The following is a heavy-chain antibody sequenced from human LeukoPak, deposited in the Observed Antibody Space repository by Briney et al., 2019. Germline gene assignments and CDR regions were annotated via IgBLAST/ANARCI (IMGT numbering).Heavy chain of an antibody. CDR1: GGSISTSNSY. V-gene: IGHV4-39*01. J-gene: IGHJ5*02. Sequence: PSETLSLTCTVSGGSISTSNSYWGWVRQPPGKGLEWIGSLYYSASTYYNPSLKTRVTIFVDTSKNEFSLKVNSVSAADTAMYYCARHIGYSHSAFDPWGQGTLVTVSS. D-gene: IGHD5-12*01. CDR3: ARHIGYSHSAFDP. CDR2: LYYSAST.